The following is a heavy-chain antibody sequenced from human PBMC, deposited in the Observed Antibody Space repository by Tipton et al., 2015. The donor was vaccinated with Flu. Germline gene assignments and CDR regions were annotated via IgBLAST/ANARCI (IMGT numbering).Heavy chain of an antibody. Sequence: SLRLSCAASGFTFITYAMSWVRQAPGKGLEWVSAISGGGATAYFADSVKGRFAISRDNSKNTLFLQMNSLRAEDTALYYCATLTGDDYWGQGDLVTVSS. D-gene: IGHD7-27*01. V-gene: IGHV3-23*01. CDR2: ISGGGATA. CDR1: GFTFITYA. J-gene: IGHJ4*02. CDR3: ATLTGDDY.